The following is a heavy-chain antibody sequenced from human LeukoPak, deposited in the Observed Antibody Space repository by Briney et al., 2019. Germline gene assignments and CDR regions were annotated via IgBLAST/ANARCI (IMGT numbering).Heavy chain of an antibody. Sequence: GESLKISRKGSGYSFTTYWISWVRQMPGKGLEWMGIIFPADSDTRYSPSFQGQVTISADKSISTAYLQWSSLKASDTAMYYCARGVPTDYWGQGTLVTVSS. D-gene: IGHD3-10*01. CDR3: ARGVPTDY. V-gene: IGHV5-51*01. J-gene: IGHJ4*02. CDR2: IFPADSDT. CDR1: GYSFTTYW.